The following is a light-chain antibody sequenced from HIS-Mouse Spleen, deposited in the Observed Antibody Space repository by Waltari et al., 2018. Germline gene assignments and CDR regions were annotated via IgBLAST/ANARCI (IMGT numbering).Light chain of an antibody. CDR3: YSTDSSGNHRV. CDR1: ALPKKY. V-gene: IGLV3-10*01. CDR2: EDS. Sequence: SYELTQPPSVSVSPGQTDRITGSGGALPKKYAYWYQQKSGQAPVLVIYEDSKRPSGIPGRFSGSSSGTMATLTISGAQVEDEADYYCYSTDSSGNHRVFGGGTKLTVL. J-gene: IGLJ2*01.